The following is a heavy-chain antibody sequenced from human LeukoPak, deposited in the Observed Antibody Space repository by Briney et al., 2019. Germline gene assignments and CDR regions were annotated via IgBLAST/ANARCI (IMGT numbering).Heavy chain of an antibody. Sequence: GGSLRLSCAASGFTVSNNYMSWVRQAPGKGLEWVSLIYSGGSTKYADSVRGRFTISRDNSRNTLYLEMNSLRAEDTAVYYCAGYSSFDCWGQGTLVTVSS. CDR1: GFTVSNNY. CDR2: IYSGGST. CDR3: AGYSSFDC. D-gene: IGHD3-22*01. V-gene: IGHV3-53*01. J-gene: IGHJ4*02.